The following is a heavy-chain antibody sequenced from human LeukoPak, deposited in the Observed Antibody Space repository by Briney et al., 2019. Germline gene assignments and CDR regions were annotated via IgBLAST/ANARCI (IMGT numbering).Heavy chain of an antibody. CDR1: GFTFSNYA. V-gene: IGHV3-23*01. J-gene: IGHJ5*02. CDR2: IYGSDDKT. CDR3: AKTQGYYDA. D-gene: IGHD2-15*01. Sequence: PGGSLRLSCVASGFTFSNYAMSWVRQAPGKGLELVSGIYGSDDKTVYGDAVKGRITISRDNSKNTLYLQMNSLRADDTAVYYCAKTQGYYDAWGQGALVTVSS.